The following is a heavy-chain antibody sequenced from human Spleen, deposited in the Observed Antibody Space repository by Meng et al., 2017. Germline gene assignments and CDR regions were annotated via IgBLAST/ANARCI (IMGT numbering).Heavy chain of an antibody. CDR3: ARGPTTMAHDFDY. V-gene: IGHV4-34*01. J-gene: IGHJ4*02. CDR2: INHSGST. D-gene: IGHD4-11*01. Sequence: QVELQQWGVDMLQPSDTLSLTCVVSGGSFSDYYWSWIRQPPGKGLEWIGEINHSGSTNYNPSLESRATISVDTSQNNLSLKLSSVTAADSAVYYCARGPTTMAHDFDYWGQGTLVTVSS. CDR1: GGSFSDYY.